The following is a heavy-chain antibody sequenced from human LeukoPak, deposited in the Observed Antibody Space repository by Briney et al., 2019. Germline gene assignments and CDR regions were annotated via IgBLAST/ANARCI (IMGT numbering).Heavy chain of an antibody. CDR2: IYYSGST. CDR3: ARDFVSGSYSGAFDI. CDR1: GGSISSYY. J-gene: IGHJ3*02. V-gene: IGHV4-59*01. Sequence: SETLSLTCTVSGGSISSYYWSWIRQPPGKGLEWIGCIYYSGSTNYNPSLKSRVTISVDTSKNQFSLKLSSVTAADTAVYYCARDFVSGSYSGAFDIWGQGTMVTVSS. D-gene: IGHD1-26*01.